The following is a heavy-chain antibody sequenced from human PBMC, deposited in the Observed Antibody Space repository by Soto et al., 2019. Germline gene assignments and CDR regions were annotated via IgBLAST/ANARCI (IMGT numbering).Heavy chain of an antibody. D-gene: IGHD4-17*01. CDR3: ARAGGTTVTGLWHFGP. CDR2: IWYDGTQK. J-gene: IGHJ5*02. Sequence: GGSLRLSCEASGFTFNTYSMHWVRQPPGKGLEWLAAIWYDGTQKYYADSVKGRFIISRDNSKKTLYLEMNSLRAEDTAVYYCARAGGTTVTGLWHFGPWGQGTLVTVSS. CDR1: GFTFNTYS. V-gene: IGHV3-33*01.